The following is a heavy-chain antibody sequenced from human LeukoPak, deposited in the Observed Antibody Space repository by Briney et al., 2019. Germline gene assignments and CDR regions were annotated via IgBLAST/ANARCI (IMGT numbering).Heavy chain of an antibody. V-gene: IGHV3-30*02. CDR1: GFTFSSYG. Sequence: GGSLRLSCAASGFTFSSYGMHWVRQAPGKGLEWVAFIRYDGSNKYYADSVKGRFTISRDNSKNTLYLQMNSLRAEDTAVYYCATMDTAMVTGYYYYYMDVWGKGTTVTVSS. CDR3: ATMDTAMVTGYYYYYMDV. J-gene: IGHJ6*03. D-gene: IGHD5-18*01. CDR2: IRYDGSNK.